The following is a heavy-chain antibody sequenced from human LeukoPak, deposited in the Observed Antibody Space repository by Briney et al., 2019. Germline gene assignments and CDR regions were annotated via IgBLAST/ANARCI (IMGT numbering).Heavy chain of an antibody. V-gene: IGHV4-61*02. Sequence: PSQTLSLTCTVSGGSISSGSYYWSWIRQPPGKGLEWIGRIYTSGSTNYNPSLNSRVTISVGTSKNQFSLNLSSVTAADTAVYYCASRGPSPYDSRGMGFDPWGQGTLVAVSS. D-gene: IGHD3-22*01. CDR3: ASRGPSPYDSRGMGFDP. CDR1: GGSISSGSYY. CDR2: IYTSGST. J-gene: IGHJ5*02.